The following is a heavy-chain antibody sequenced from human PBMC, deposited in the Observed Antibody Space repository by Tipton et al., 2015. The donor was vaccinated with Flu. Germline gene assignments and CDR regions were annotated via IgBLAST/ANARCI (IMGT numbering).Heavy chain of an antibody. CDR2: ISSGSSYI. J-gene: IGHJ4*02. CDR3: ARDSGLINPYCSSANCYINY. D-gene: IGHD2-2*02. CDR1: GFTFSYYG. V-gene: IGHV3-21*01. Sequence: SLRLSCATSGFTFSYYGMNWVRQAPGKGLEWVSSISSGSSYIYYADSVKGRFTVSRDNAQNSLYLQMNSLRAEDTALYFCARDSGLINPYCSSANCYINYWGQGTLVTVSS.